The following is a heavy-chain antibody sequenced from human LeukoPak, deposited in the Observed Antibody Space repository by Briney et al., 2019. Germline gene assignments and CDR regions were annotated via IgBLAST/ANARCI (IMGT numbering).Heavy chain of an antibody. CDR1: GFTVSNNY. CDR2: IYSGGDT. J-gene: IGHJ5*02. V-gene: IGHV3-53*01. Sequence: GGSLRLSCAASGFTVSNNYMSWVRQAPGKGLEWVSVIYSGGDTYYSDSVKGRFTISRDNSKNTLYLQMNSLRAEDTAIYYCARDRWGSNWFDPWGQGTLVTVSS. D-gene: IGHD3-16*01. CDR3: ARDRWGSNWFDP.